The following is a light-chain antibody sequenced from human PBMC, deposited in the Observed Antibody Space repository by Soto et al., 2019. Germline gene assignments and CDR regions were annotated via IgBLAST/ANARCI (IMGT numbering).Light chain of an antibody. CDR3: QQYARPPFT. V-gene: IGKV4-1*01. CDR1: QSVLYSSNKRNY. J-gene: IGKJ3*01. Sequence: DTVMTQCPDSLALSLGEGATINCKSSQSVLYSSNKRNYLAWYKQKLGQPPKXXSSWASSRESGVPDRFSGSGSGTEFTLTISSLQAEDVEVYYCQQYARPPFTFGPGTKVDIK. CDR2: WAS.